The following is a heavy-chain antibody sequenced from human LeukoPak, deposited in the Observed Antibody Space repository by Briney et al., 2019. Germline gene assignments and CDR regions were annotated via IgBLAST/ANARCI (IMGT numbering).Heavy chain of an antibody. Sequence: PGRSLRLSCAAPGFTFSSYGMHWVRQAPGKGLEWVAVISYDGSNKYYADSVKGRFTISRDNSKNTLCLQMNSLRAEDTAVYYCAKSAVAATAGFDYWGQGTLVTVSS. CDR1: GFTFSSYG. J-gene: IGHJ4*02. V-gene: IGHV3-30*18. CDR2: ISYDGSNK. CDR3: AKSAVAATAGFDY. D-gene: IGHD6-19*01.